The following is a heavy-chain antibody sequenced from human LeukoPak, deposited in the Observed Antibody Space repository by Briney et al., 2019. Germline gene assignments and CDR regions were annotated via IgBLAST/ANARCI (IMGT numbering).Heavy chain of an antibody. D-gene: IGHD3-16*01. V-gene: IGHV1-69*06. CDR1: TGTFSSYG. J-gene: IGHJ4*02. CDR3: VRDYDSRGPQKNYFDF. CDR2: IIPMYDTT. Sequence: SVKVSCKASTGTFSSYGISWVRQAPGQGLEWMGRIIPMYDTTSYPENFQGRVTISADKSTGTAYMELSSLTSGDTAVYFCVRDYDSRGPQKNYFDFWGRGSLITVSS.